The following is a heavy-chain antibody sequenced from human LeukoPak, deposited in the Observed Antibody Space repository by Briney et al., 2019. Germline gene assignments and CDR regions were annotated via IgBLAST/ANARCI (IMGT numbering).Heavy chain of an antibody. J-gene: IGHJ4*02. CDR3: AKVPHYYYDSSGYYSDY. CDR1: GFTFSSYW. D-gene: IGHD3-22*01. V-gene: IGHV3-23*01. CDR2: ISGSGGST. Sequence: GGSLRLSCAASGFTFSSYWMNWARQAPGKGLEWVSAISGSGGSTYYADSVKGRFTISRDNSKNTLYLQMNSLRAEDTAVYYCAKVPHYYYDSSGYYSDYWGQGTLVTVSS.